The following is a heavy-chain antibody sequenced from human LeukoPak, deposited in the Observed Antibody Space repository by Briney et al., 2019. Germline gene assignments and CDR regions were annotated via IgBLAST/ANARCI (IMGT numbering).Heavy chain of an antibody. Sequence: SETLSLTCTVSGGSISSYYWSWIRQPPGKGLEWIGYIYYSGSTNYNPSLKSRVTISVDTSKNQFSLKLSSVTAADTAVYYCARGLYDFCSGYYTPGNYYYYYYMDVWGKGTTVTVSS. CDR2: IYYSGST. J-gene: IGHJ6*03. CDR3: ARGLYDFCSGYYTPGNYYYYYYMDV. D-gene: IGHD3-3*01. CDR1: GGSISSYY. V-gene: IGHV4-59*01.